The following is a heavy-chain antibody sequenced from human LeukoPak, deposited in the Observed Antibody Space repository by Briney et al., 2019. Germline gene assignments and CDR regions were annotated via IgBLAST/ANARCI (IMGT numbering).Heavy chain of an antibody. Sequence: GGSLRLSCAASGFTFDDYGMSWVRQAPGKGLEWVSGINWNGGSTGYADSVEGRFTISRDNAKNSLYLQMNSLRAEDTALYYCARQRDSSGYNYFDYWGQGTLVTVSS. V-gene: IGHV3-20*04. CDR1: GFTFDDYG. CDR3: ARQRDSSGYNYFDY. D-gene: IGHD3-22*01. CDR2: INWNGGST. J-gene: IGHJ4*02.